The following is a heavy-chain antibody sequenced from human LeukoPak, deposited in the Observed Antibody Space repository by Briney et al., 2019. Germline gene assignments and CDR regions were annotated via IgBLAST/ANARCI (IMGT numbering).Heavy chain of an antibody. V-gene: IGHV3-48*01. CDR2: ISSSSSTV. CDR1: GFIFSTYS. Sequence: GGSLRLSCAASGFIFSTYSMNWVRQAPGKGLEWVSYISSSSSTVYYADSVKGRFTISRDNAENSLYLQMNSLGAEDTAVYYCARDDHYNYYYMDVWGRGTTVTVSS. CDR3: ARDDHYNYYYMDV. J-gene: IGHJ6*03.